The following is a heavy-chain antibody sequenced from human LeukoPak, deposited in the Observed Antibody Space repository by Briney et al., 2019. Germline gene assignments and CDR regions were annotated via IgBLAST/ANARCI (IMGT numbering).Heavy chain of an antibody. J-gene: IGHJ4*02. V-gene: IGHV4-61*01. CDR1: GGSVSSGSYY. Sequence: PSETLSLTCTVSGGSVSSGSYYWSWIRQPPGKGLEWIGYIYYSGSTNYNPSLKSRVTISVDTSKNQFSLKLSSVTAADTAVYYCARSTERRGFDYWGQGTLVTVSS. CDR2: IYYSGST. D-gene: IGHD5/OR15-5a*01. CDR3: ARSTERRGFDY.